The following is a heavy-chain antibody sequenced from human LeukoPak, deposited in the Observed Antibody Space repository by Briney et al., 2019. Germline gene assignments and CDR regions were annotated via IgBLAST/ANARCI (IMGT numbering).Heavy chain of an antibody. V-gene: IGHV1-18*01. CDR3: ARRYGGPRGIHCSSTSCYYGNWFDP. D-gene: IGHD2-2*01. CDR2: ISAYNGNT. Sequence: ASVKVSCKASGYTFTSYGISWVRQAPGQGLEWMGWISAYNGNTNYAQKFQGRVTITADESTSTAYMELSSLRSEDTAVYYCARRYGGPRGIHCSSTSCYYGNWFDPWGQGTLVTVSS. CDR1: GYTFTSYG. J-gene: IGHJ5*02.